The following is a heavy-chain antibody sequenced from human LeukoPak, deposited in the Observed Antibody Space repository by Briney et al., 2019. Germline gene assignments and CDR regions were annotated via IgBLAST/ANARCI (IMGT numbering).Heavy chain of an antibody. CDR3: AKHKLGYCSSTSCYSFDY. CDR1: GFTFSSYA. V-gene: IGHV3-23*01. Sequence: PGGSLRLSCAASGFTFSSYAMSWVRQAPGKGLEWVSAISGSGGSTYYADSVKGRFTISRDNSKNTLYLQMNSLRAEDTAVYYCAKHKLGYCSSTSCYSFDYWGQGTLVTVSS. J-gene: IGHJ4*02. CDR2: ISGSGGST. D-gene: IGHD2-2*02.